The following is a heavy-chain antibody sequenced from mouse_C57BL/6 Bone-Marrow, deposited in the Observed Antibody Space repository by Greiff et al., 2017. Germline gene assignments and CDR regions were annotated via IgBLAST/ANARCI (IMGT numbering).Heavy chain of an antibody. CDR3: ASDEAYSIYSDY. J-gene: IGHJ2*01. V-gene: IGHV1-12*01. D-gene: IGHD2-10*01. CDR2: IYPGNGDT. Sequence: LQQSGAELVRPGASVKMSCKASGYTFTSYNMHWVKQTPRQGLEWIGAIYPGNGDTSYNQKFKGKATLTVDKPSSTAYLQLSSLTSEDSAVYFCASDEAYSIYSDYWGQGTTLPVSS. CDR1: GYTFTSYN.